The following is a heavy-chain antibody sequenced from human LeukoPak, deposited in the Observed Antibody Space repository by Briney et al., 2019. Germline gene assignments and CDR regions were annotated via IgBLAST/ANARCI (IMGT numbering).Heavy chain of an antibody. Sequence: SQTLSLTRAISGDSVPSNGATWNWIRQSPSRGLEWLGRTYYRSQQWHSDYAPSVKGRITLNPDTSKNQFSLQLNSMTPEDTAVYYCGRMTNFGVVTNWVQRTLVTVSS. CDR2: TYYRSQQWHS. J-gene: IGHJ4*02. CDR3: GRMTNFGVVTN. V-gene: IGHV6-1*01. D-gene: IGHD3-3*01. CDR1: GDSVPSNGAT.